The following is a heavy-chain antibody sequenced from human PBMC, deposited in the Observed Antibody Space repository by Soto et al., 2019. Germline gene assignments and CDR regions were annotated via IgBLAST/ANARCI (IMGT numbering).Heavy chain of an antibody. V-gene: IGHV3-23*01. CDR3: AKGRGYNYPRAFDI. J-gene: IGHJ3*02. D-gene: IGHD5-12*01. CDR1: GFTFSSYA. Sequence: GGSLRLSCAASGFTFSSYAMSLVRQAPGKGLECVSAISGSGGSTYYADSVKGRFTISRDNYKNTLYLQMNSLRAEDTAVYYCAKGRGYNYPRAFDIWGQGTMVTVSS. CDR2: ISGSGGST.